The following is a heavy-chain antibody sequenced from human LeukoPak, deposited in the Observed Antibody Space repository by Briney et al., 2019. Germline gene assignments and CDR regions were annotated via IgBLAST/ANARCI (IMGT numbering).Heavy chain of an antibody. D-gene: IGHD3-10*01. CDR2: IYYNGSA. CDR3: ARVWDP. CDR1: GGSISSSSYY. J-gene: IGHJ5*02. V-gene: IGHV4-39*07. Sequence: SETLSLTCTVSGGSISSSSYYWGWIRQPPGKGLEWIGSIYYNGSAYYNPSLKSRVTISVDTSKNQFSLKLSSVTAADTAVYYCARVWDPWGQGTLVTVSS.